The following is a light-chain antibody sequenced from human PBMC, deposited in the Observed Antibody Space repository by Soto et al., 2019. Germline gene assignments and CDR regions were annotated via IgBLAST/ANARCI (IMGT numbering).Light chain of an antibody. V-gene: IGLV2-14*01. J-gene: IGLJ1*01. CDR3: SSYTSSSTPYV. CDR2: DVT. Sequence: QSVLTQTAAVSGSPGQSITISCTGPSSDVGGYNYVSWYQQHPVKAPKLMIYDVTNRPSGVSDRFSGSKSGNTASLTISGLQAEDEADYYCSSYTSSSTPYVFGTGTKVTVL. CDR1: SSDVGGYNY.